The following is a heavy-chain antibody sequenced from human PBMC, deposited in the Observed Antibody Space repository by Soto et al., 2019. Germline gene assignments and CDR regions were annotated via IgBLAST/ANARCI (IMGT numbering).Heavy chain of an antibody. CDR1: GYTFTSYY. Sequence: QVQLVQSGAEVKKPGASVKVSCKASGYTFTSYYMHWVRQAPGQGLEWMGIINPSGGSTSYAQKFQGRVTMTRDTSTGTVYMELSSLRSEDTAVYYCARVYPSDTRYGYVGNNWFDPWGQGTLVTVSS. V-gene: IGHV1-46*03. J-gene: IGHJ5*02. CDR2: INPSGGST. CDR3: ARVYPSDTRYGYVGNNWFDP. D-gene: IGHD5-18*01.